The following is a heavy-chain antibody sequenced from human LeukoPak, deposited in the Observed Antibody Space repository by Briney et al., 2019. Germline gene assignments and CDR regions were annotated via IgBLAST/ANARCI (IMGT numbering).Heavy chain of an antibody. V-gene: IGHV3-23*01. J-gene: IGHJ3*02. CDR1: GFTFNNYG. Sequence: GGSLRLSSAASGFTFNNYGMTWVRQAPGKGLEWVSAISGSGGSTYYADSVKGRFTISRDNSKNTLYLQMNSLRAEDTAVYYCAKDITMIVVVITFSAFDIWGQGTMVTVSS. CDR2: ISGSGGST. D-gene: IGHD3-22*01. CDR3: AKDITMIVVVITFSAFDI.